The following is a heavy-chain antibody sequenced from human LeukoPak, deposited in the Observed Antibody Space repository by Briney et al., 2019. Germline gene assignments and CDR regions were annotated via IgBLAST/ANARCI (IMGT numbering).Heavy chain of an antibody. Sequence: SETLSLTCTISGASINGYFWSWIRQSAGKGLEWIGRIYGSGSTNYNPSLESRVTVSSDPSKNQFSLKLRSVTAADTAMYYCSRDIVQESLMYWFDPWGPGILVTVSS. V-gene: IGHV4-4*07. J-gene: IGHJ5*02. CDR1: GASINGYF. CDR3: SRDIVQESLMYWFDP. D-gene: IGHD3-16*02. CDR2: IYGSGST.